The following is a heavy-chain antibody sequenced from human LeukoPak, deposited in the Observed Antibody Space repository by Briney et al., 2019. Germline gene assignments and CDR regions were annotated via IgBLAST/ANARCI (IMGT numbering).Heavy chain of an antibody. Sequence: GASVKVSCKASGGTFSSYAISWVRQAPGQGLEWMGGIIPIFGTANYAQKFQGRVTITADESTSTAYMELSSLRSEDTAVYYCARIQYCSSTSCSEYYYYGMDVWGQGTTVTVS. CDR1: GGTFSSYA. V-gene: IGHV1-69*13. J-gene: IGHJ6*02. D-gene: IGHD2-2*01. CDR2: IIPIFGTA. CDR3: ARIQYCSSTSCSEYYYYGMDV.